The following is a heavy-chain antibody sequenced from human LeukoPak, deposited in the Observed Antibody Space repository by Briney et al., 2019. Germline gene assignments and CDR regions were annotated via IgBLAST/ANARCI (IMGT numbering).Heavy chain of an antibody. D-gene: IGHD3-22*01. Sequence: GGSLRLSCAASGFTFSSYAMSWVRQAPGKGLEWVSFIYSGGNTYYADSVKGRFTISRDDSKNTVHLQMNSLRAEDTAMYYCARRAGDYSHPYDYWGQGTLVTVSS. CDR1: GFTFSSYA. CDR3: ARRAGDYSHPYDY. V-gene: IGHV3-53*01. J-gene: IGHJ4*02. CDR2: IYSGGNT.